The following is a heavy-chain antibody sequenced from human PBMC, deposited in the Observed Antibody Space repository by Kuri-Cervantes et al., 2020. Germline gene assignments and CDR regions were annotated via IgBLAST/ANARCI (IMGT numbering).Heavy chain of an antibody. CDR1: GLIFSRYG. CDR3: ARILTDAFDI. D-gene: IGHD2-8*02. V-gene: IGHV3-33*01. J-gene: IGHJ3*02. CDR2: IWYDGSNK. Sequence: LSLTCAASGLIFSRYGMHWVRQAPGKGLEWVAVIWYDGSNKYYADSVKGRFTISRDNSKNTLYLQMNSLRAGDTAVYYCARILTDAFDIWGQGTMVTVSS.